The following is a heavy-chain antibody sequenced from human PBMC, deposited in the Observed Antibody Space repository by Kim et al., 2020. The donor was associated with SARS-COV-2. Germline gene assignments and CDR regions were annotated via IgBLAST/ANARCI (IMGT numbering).Heavy chain of an antibody. V-gene: IGHV4-39*01. CDR1: GGSISSSSYY. J-gene: IGHJ5*02. Sequence: SETLSLTCTVSGGSISSSSYYWGWLRQPPGQGLEWIGSIYYSGSTYYNPSLRSRVTISVDTSKNQFSLKLSSVTAADTAVYSCARTIGSGSARERRGWFDPWGQGTLLTVSS. CDR3: ARTIGSGSARERRGWFDP. D-gene: IGHD3-10*01. CDR2: IYYSGST.